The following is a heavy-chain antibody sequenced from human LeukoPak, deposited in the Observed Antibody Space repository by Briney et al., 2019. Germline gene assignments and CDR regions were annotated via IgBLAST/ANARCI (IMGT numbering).Heavy chain of an antibody. D-gene: IGHD2-21*01. CDR1: GHSVSSYY. CDR3: ARARLAMSDVFDS. Sequence: SETLSLTCSVSGHSVSSYYWIWIRQPPGKGLECIGYVYHSGSTNYNPSLNSRVTISLDTSKNQFSLKLTSVTAADTAVYYCARARLAMSDVFDSWGQGTLVTVSS. J-gene: IGHJ4*02. V-gene: IGHV4-59*02. CDR2: VYHSGST.